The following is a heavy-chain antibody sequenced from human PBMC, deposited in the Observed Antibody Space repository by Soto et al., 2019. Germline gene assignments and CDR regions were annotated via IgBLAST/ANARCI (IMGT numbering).Heavy chain of an antibody. D-gene: IGHD3-3*01. V-gene: IGHV3-30*18. CDR2: ISYDGSNK. CDR3: AKDGYYDFWSGYSLFGYYYGMDV. CDR1: GFTFSSYG. J-gene: IGHJ6*02. Sequence: VQLVESGGGLVQPGGSLKLSCAASGFTFSSYGMHWVRQAPGKGLEWVAVISYDGSNKYYADSVKGRFTISRDNSKNTLYLQMNSLRAEDTAVYYCAKDGYYDFWSGYSLFGYYYGMDVWGQGTTVTVSS.